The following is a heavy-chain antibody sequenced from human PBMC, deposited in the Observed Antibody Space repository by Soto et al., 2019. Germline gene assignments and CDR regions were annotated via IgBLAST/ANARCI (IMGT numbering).Heavy chain of an antibody. CDR2: IYSGGST. CDR3: ARDVTKTAPSYYYYMDV. J-gene: IGHJ6*03. CDR1: GFTVSSNY. Sequence: EVQLVESGGGLVQPGGSLRLSCAASGFTVSSNYMSWVRQAPGKGLEWVSVIYSGGSTYYADSVKGRFTISRDNSKNTMYLQMNRLRAEDTAVYYCARDVTKTAPSYYYYMDVWGKGTTVTVSS. V-gene: IGHV3-66*01.